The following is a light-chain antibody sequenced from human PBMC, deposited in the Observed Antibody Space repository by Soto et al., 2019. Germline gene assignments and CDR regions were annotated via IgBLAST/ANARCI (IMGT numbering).Light chain of an antibody. CDR3: QQYKDYAWT. CDR2: DAS. Sequence: DIQITQPPSTLSGSVGDRVTITCLVSQRVDRYLAWYQQKTAKAPHHLIYDASRLESGVPSRFSGSGSATEVTLTIISMQPDDFTTFYCQQYKDYAWTFGQGTKVDIK. V-gene: IGKV1-5*01. CDR1: QRVDRY. J-gene: IGKJ1*01.